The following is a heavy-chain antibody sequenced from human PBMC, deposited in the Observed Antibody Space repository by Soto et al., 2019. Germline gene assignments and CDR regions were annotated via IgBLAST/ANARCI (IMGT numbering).Heavy chain of an antibody. CDR3: ARDRRLGGYDFWSGHYGMDV. J-gene: IGHJ6*02. Sequence: GASVKVSFKASGYTFTSYGISWLRQAPGQGLEWMGWISAYNGNTNYAQKLQGRVTMTTDTSTSTAYMELRSLRPDDTAVYYCARDRRLGGYDFWSGHYGMDVWGQGTTVTVSS. V-gene: IGHV1-18*04. D-gene: IGHD3-3*01. CDR1: GYTFTSYG. CDR2: ISAYNGNT.